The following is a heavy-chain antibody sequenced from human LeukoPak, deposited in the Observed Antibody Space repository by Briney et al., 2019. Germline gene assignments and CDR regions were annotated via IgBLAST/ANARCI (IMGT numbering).Heavy chain of an antibody. Sequence: GGSLRLSCAASGFTFSSYEMNWVRQAPGKGLVWVSRINTDGSGTSYADSVKGRFTISRDNAKNTLYLQMNSLRAEDTAVYYCARGLGSPVPTWFDPWGQGTLVTVSP. CDR2: INTDGSGT. V-gene: IGHV3-74*01. CDR1: GFTFSSYE. CDR3: ARGLGSPVPTWFDP. D-gene: IGHD3-16*01. J-gene: IGHJ5*02.